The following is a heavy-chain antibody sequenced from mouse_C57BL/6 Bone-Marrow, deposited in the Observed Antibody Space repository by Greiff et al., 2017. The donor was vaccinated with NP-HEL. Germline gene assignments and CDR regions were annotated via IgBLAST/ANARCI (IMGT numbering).Heavy chain of an antibody. CDR2: IDPETCGT. CDR1: GYTFTDYE. J-gene: IGHJ3*01. D-gene: IGHD3-3*01. CDR3: TTSMLGQEFAY. V-gene: IGHV1-23*01. Sequence: VKLMESGAELVRPGASVKLSCKASGYTFTDYEMHCVKQTPVHGLEWIGAIDPETCGTAYTQKFKGKATLTADKSSSTAYMQLRSLTSEDYAVYYSTTSMLGQEFAYWGQGTLVTVSA.